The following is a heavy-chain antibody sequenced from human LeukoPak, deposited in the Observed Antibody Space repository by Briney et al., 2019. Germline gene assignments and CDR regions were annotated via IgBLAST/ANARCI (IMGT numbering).Heavy chain of an antibody. V-gene: IGHV4-34*01. Sequence: SETLSLTCAVYGGSFSGYYWSWIRQPPGKGLEWIGEINHSGSTNYNPSLKSRVTISVDTSNNQFSLKLSSVTAADTAVYYCARIRRSTVYYFDYWGQGTLVTVSS. CDR3: ARIRRSTVYYFDY. CDR2: INHSGST. J-gene: IGHJ4*02. D-gene: IGHD4-17*01. CDR1: GGSFSGYY.